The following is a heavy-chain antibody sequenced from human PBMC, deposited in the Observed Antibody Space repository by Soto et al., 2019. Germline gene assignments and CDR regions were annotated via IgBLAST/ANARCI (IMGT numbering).Heavy chain of an antibody. CDR3: ARELRFSSYYCGMDV. V-gene: IGHV4-59*01. J-gene: IGHJ6*02. D-gene: IGHD3-3*01. CDR1: GGSISSYY. CDR2: IYYSGST. Sequence: SETLSLTCTVSGGSISSYYWSWIRQPPGKGLEWIGYIYYSGSTNYNPSLKSRVTISVDTSKNQFSLKLSSVTAADTAVYYCARELRFSSYYCGMDVWGQGTTVTVS.